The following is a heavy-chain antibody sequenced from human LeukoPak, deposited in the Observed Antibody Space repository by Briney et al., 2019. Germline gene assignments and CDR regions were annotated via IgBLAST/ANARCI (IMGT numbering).Heavy chain of an antibody. D-gene: IGHD3-10*01. J-gene: IGHJ4*02. Sequence: SETLSLTCTVSGGSISSGSYYWSWIRQPAGKGLEWIGRIYTSGSTNYNPSLKSRVTISVDTSKNQFSLKLSSVTAADTAVYYCARGPHYYGSGSYYNCFDYWGQGTLVTVSS. V-gene: IGHV4-61*02. CDR2: IYTSGST. CDR1: GGSISSGSYY. CDR3: ARGPHYYGSGSYYNCFDY.